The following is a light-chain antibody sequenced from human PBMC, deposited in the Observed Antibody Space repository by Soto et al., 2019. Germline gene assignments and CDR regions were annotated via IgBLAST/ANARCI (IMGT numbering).Light chain of an antibody. CDR2: DVF. CDR3: QHRANLPLT. CDR1: QSVNNY. V-gene: IGKV3-11*01. J-gene: IGKJ4*01. Sequence: EIVLTQSPVTLSLSPGERATLSCRASQSVNNYIAWYRQKPGQAPRLLVYDVFNRATGIPARFSGSGSGTDFTLAISSLEPEDFAVYYCQHRANLPLTFGGGTKVEIK.